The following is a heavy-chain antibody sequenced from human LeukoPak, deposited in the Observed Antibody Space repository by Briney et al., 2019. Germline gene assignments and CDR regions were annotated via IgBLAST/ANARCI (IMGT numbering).Heavy chain of an antibody. CDR1: GFTFSSYS. CDR3: ARDKKSYYYGSGYWFDP. V-gene: IGHV3-48*02. J-gene: IGHJ5*02. Sequence: GGSLRLSCAVSGFTFSSYSMNWVRQAPGKGLEWISYISSSSTTIYYADSVTGRFTISRDNAKNPLYLQMNSLRDEDTAVYYCARDKKSYYYGSGYWFDPWGQGTLVTVSS. CDR2: ISSSSTTI. D-gene: IGHD3-10*01.